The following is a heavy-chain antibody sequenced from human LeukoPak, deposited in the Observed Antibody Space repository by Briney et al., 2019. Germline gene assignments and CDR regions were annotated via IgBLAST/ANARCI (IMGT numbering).Heavy chain of an antibody. CDR2: ISGSGGST. CDR1: GFTFSSYA. V-gene: IGHV3-23*01. CDR3: AKGPAPIAVAGTDY. Sequence: PGGSLRLSCAASGFTFSSYAMSWVRQAPGKGLEWVSAISGSGGSTYYADSVKGRFTIYRDNSKNTLYLQMNSLRAEDTAVYYCAKGPAPIAVAGTDYWGQGTLVTVSS. D-gene: IGHD6-19*01. J-gene: IGHJ4*02.